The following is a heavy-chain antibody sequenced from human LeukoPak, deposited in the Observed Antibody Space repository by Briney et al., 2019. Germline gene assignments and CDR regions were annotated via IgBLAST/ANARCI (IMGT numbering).Heavy chain of an antibody. Sequence: GGSLRLSCAASGFTFSSYWMSWVRQAPGKGLEWVANIKQDGSEKYYVDSVKGRFTISRDNAKNSLYLQMNSLRAEDTAVYYCAREAAGVDYFYYYYMDVWGKGTTVTVSS. CDR3: AREAAGVDYFYYYYMDV. CDR2: IKQDGSEK. J-gene: IGHJ6*03. V-gene: IGHV3-7*01. CDR1: GFTFSSYW. D-gene: IGHD2-15*01.